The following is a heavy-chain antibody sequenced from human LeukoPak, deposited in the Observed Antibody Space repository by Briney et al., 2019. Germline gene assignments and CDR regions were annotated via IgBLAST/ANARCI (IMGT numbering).Heavy chain of an antibody. J-gene: IGHJ4*02. D-gene: IGHD2-2*01. CDR3: ARDVPAGRVGFDY. Sequence: GGSLRLSCAASGFTVSSNYMSWVRQAPGKGLEWVSVIYSGGSTCYADSVKGRFTISRDNSKNTLYLQMNSLRAEDTAVYYCARDVPAGRVGFDYWGQGTLVTVSS. CDR2: IYSGGST. V-gene: IGHV3-53*01. CDR1: GFTVSSNY.